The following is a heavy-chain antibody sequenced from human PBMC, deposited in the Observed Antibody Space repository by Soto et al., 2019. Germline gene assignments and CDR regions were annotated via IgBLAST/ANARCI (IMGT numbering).Heavy chain of an antibody. J-gene: IGHJ4*02. D-gene: IGHD3-22*01. CDR2: IYHSGST. Sequence: SETLSLTCAVSGYSISSGYYWGWIRQPPGKGLEWIGSIYHSGSTYYNPSLKSRVTISVDTSKNQFSLKLSSVTAADTAVYYCARDLYYYDSSGYYYVAAPGVDYWGQGTLVTVS. V-gene: IGHV4-38-2*02. CDR3: ARDLYYYDSSGYYYVAAPGVDY. CDR1: GYSISSGYY.